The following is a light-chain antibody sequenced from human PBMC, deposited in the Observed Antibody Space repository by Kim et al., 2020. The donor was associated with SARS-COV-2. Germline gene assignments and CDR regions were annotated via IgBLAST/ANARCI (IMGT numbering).Light chain of an antibody. CDR2: GVF. Sequence: LSPGERATLSCRASQSVSSNYLAWYRQKPGQAPRLIMYGVFSRATGIPDRFSGSWSGTDFTLTNSRLEPEDFAVYYCQQYDISRTFGQGTKVNIK. CDR1: QSVSSNY. J-gene: IGKJ1*01. CDR3: QQYDISRT. V-gene: IGKV3-20*01.